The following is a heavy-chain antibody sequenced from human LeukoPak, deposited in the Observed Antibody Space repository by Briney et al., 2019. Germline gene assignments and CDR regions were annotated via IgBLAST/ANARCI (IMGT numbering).Heavy chain of an antibody. D-gene: IGHD5-18*01. J-gene: IGHJ6*03. CDR1: GYTFTGYY. CDR3: AREGPGGHSGYSYGAYYYYYMDV. CDR2: INPNSGGT. Sequence: ASVKVSCKASGYTFTGYYMHWVRQAPGQGLEWMGWINPNSGGTNYAQKFQGRVTMTRDTSISTAYMELSRLRSDDTAVYYCAREGPGGHSGYSYGAYYYYYMDVWGKGTTVTVSS. V-gene: IGHV1-2*02.